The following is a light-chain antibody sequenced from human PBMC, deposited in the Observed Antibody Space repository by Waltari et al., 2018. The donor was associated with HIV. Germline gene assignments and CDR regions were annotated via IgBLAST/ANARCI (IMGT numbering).Light chain of an antibody. V-gene: IGKV3-15*01. J-gene: IGKJ2*01. CDR2: CAS. CDR1: QSVNSH. CDR3: QQYNHWPPYT. Sequence: EVVMTQSPATLSVSPGERATLSCSASQSVNSHLAWYQHKVGQAPRLLIYCASTRATGGPARFSGSGSGTEFSLTISSLQSEDVAVYYCQQYNHWPPYTFGQGTKLEIK.